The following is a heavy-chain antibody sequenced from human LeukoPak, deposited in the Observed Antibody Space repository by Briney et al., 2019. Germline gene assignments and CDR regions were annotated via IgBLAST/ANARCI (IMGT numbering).Heavy chain of an antibody. CDR2: MNPNGGNT. J-gene: IGHJ4*02. Sequence: ASVKVSCKASGCTFTSCDINWVRQATGQGLEWMGWMNPNGGNTGYGQSFQGRITMTRDISIGTAYMELSNLTSEDTAIYYCTRGSSGRRDNWGQGTLVTVSA. V-gene: IGHV1-8*01. D-gene: IGHD6-19*01. CDR1: GCTFTSCD. CDR3: TRGSSGRRDN.